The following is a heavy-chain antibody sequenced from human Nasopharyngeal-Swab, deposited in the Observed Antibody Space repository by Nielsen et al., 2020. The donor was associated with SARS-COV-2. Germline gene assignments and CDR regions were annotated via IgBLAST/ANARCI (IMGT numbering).Heavy chain of an antibody. CDR1: GGSFSGYY. D-gene: IGHD6-13*01. CDR2: INHSGST. CDR3: ARRGQQLVLGY. J-gene: IGHJ4*02. Sequence: GSLRLSCAVYGGSFSGYYWSWIRQPPGKGLEWIGEINHSGSTNYNPSLKSRVTISVDTSKNQFSLKLSSVTAADTAVYYCARRGQQLVLGYWGQGTLVTVSS. V-gene: IGHV4-34*01.